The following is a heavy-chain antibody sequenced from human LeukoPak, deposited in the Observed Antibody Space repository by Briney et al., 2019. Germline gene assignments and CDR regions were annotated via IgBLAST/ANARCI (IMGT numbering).Heavy chain of an antibody. CDR3: ARERYYDFWSGYYTSYYYYYMDV. CDR1: GYTFTSYG. J-gene: IGHJ6*03. Sequence: AASVKVSCKASGYTFTSYGISWVRQAPGQGLEWMGWISAYNGNTNYAQKLQGRVTMTTDTSTSTAYMELRSLRSDDTAVYYCARERYYDFWSGYYTSYYYYYMDVWGKGTTVTVSS. CDR2: ISAYNGNT. D-gene: IGHD3-3*01. V-gene: IGHV1-18*01.